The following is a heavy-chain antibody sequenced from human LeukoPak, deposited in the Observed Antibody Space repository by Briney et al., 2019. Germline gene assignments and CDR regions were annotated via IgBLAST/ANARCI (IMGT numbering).Heavy chain of an antibody. Sequence: SETLSLTCSVSGGSVGSNYWSWVRQPPGKGLEWIGYVSYSGDTKYNPSLKSRLSMSVDTSKNQCSLMLTSVTAADTAVYYCARGSGWYPHWGQGTLVTVSS. D-gene: IGHD6-19*01. V-gene: IGHV4-59*02. CDR2: VSYSGDT. CDR3: ARGSGWYPH. CDR1: GGSVGSNY. J-gene: IGHJ1*01.